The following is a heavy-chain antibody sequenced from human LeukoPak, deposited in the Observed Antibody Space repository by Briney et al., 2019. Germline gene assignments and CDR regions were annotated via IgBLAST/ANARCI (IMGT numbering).Heavy chain of an antibody. Sequence: GGSLRLSCAASGFTFSSFAKSWVRQAPGKGLEWVSAISGSGGSRYYADSVQGRYSISRDNSKNTLYLQMNSLRAEDTAAYYCARMMYSSGWLAYFDYWGQGTLVTVSS. CDR3: ARMMYSSGWLAYFDY. CDR2: ISGSGGSR. CDR1: GFTFSSFA. D-gene: IGHD6-19*01. V-gene: IGHV3-23*01. J-gene: IGHJ4*02.